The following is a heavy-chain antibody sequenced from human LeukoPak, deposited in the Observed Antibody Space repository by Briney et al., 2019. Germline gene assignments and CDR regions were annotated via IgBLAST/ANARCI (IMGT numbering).Heavy chain of an antibody. Sequence: SETLSLTCTVSGGSIGSYYWSWIRQPPEKGLEWIGYIYYSVSTNYNPSLRSRVTMSVDTLNNHFSLNLCSGTTADTAVYFCARARRTGSYPIDFWGQGILVTVSS. CDR3: ARARRTGSYPIDF. D-gene: IGHD1-26*01. J-gene: IGHJ4*02. CDR2: IYYSVST. V-gene: IGHV4-59*13. CDR1: GGSIGSYY.